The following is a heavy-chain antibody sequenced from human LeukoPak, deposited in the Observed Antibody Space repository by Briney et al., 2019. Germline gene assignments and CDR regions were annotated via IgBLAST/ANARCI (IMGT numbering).Heavy chain of an antibody. Sequence: GGSLRLSCAASGFTFSSYAMSWVSQAPGKGLEWVSAISGSGTSTYYADSVKGRFTISRDNSKNTLYLQMNSLRAEDTAVYYCAKRNIAAAGTGVSFDYWGQGTLVTVSS. V-gene: IGHV3-23*01. CDR2: ISGSGTST. D-gene: IGHD6-13*01. J-gene: IGHJ4*02. CDR1: GFTFSSYA. CDR3: AKRNIAAAGTGVSFDY.